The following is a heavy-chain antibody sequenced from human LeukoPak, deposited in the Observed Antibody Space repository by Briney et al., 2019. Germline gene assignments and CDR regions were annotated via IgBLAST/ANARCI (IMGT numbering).Heavy chain of an antibody. CDR3: ARDSTSGYYDSGTVAFDI. D-gene: IGHD3-22*01. J-gene: IGHJ3*02. Sequence: GASVKVSCKASGYTFTNYYMHWVRQAPGQGLEWMGWINPNSGGTNYAQKFQGRVTMTRDTSISTAYMELSRLRSDDTAVYYCARDSTSGYYDSGTVAFDIWGQGTMVTVSS. CDR2: INPNSGGT. CDR1: GYTFTNYY. V-gene: IGHV1-2*02.